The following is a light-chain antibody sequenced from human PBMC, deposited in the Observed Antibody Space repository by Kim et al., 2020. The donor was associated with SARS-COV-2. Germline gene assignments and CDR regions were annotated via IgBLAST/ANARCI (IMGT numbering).Light chain of an antibody. CDR1: QGVTSNC. J-gene: IGKJ1*01. CDR3: QQYGTSKT. Sequence: LSPGERATLSCGASQGVTSNCLAWYQQRPGQAPRLLIYGASSRATGIPDRFSGSGSGTDFTLTISRLEPEDFAVYYCQQYGTSKTFGRGTKVDIK. V-gene: IGKV3-20*01. CDR2: GAS.